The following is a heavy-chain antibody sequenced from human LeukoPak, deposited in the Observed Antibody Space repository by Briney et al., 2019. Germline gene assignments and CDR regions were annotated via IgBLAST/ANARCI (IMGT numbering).Heavy chain of an antibody. Sequence: ASVKVSCKASGYTFTGYYMHWVRQAPGQGLEWMGWMNPNSGNTGYAQKFQGRVTMTRNTSISTAYTELSSLRSEDTAVYYCARADRRITIFGVVRCNWFDPWGQGTLVTVSS. CDR2: MNPNSGNT. CDR1: GYTFTGYY. D-gene: IGHD3-3*01. CDR3: ARADRRITIFGVVRCNWFDP. V-gene: IGHV1-8*02. J-gene: IGHJ5*02.